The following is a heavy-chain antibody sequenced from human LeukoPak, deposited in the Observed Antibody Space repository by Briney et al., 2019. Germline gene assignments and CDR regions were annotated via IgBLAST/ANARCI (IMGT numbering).Heavy chain of an antibody. D-gene: IGHD2/OR15-2a*01. J-gene: IGHJ3*02. CDR3: ARDRVRRSTTGGAFDI. Sequence: ASVKVSCKASRGTFSSYAIIWVRQAPGQGLEWMGGIIPIFGTANYAQKLQGRVTMTTDTSTGTAYMELRSLRSDDTAVYYCARDRVRRSTTGGAFDIWGQGTVVTVSS. CDR1: RGTFSSYA. CDR2: IIPIFGTA. V-gene: IGHV1-69*05.